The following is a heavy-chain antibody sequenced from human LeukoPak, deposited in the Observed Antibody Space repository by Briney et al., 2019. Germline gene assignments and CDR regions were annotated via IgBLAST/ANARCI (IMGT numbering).Heavy chain of an antibody. CDR3: ARVVTIFGEGAFDI. D-gene: IGHD3-3*01. V-gene: IGHV1-69*13. CDR2: IIPIFGTA. J-gene: IGHJ3*02. Sequence: ASVKVSCKASGGTFSSYAISWVRQAPGQGLEWMGGIIPIFGTANYAQKFQGRVTITADESTSTAYMELSSLRSEDTAVYYCARVVTIFGEGAFDIWGQGTMVTVSS. CDR1: GGTFSSYA.